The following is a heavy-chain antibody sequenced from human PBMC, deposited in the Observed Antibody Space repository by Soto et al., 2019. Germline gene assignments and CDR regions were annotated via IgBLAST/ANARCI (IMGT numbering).Heavy chain of an antibody. J-gene: IGHJ2*01. Sequence: QVQLVESGGGVVQPGRSLRLSCAASGFTFSSYGMHWVRQAPGKGLEWVAVIWYDGSNKYYADSVKGRFTISRDNSKNTLYLQMNSLRAEDTAVYYCARNSDWYFDLWGRGTLVTVSS. CDR1: GFTFSSYG. V-gene: IGHV3-33*01. D-gene: IGHD3-10*01. CDR2: IWYDGSNK. CDR3: ARNSDWYFDL.